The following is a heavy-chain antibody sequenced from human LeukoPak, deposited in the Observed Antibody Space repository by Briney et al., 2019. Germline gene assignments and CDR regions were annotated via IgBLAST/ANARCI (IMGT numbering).Heavy chain of an antibody. J-gene: IGHJ5*02. D-gene: IGHD1-26*01. V-gene: IGHV4-59*01. Sequence: SETLSLTCTVSGGSISSYYWSWIRQPPGKGPEWIGYIYYSGSTNYNPSLRSRVTISVDTSKNQFSLKLSSVTAADTAVYYCARDGSWFDPWGQGTLVTVSS. CDR1: GGSISSYY. CDR3: ARDGSWFDP. CDR2: IYYSGST.